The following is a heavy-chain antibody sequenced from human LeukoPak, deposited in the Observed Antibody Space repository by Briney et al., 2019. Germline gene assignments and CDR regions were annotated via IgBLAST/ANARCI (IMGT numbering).Heavy chain of an antibody. Sequence: GASVKVSCKASGYTFTSYGIIGVRQAPGQGLEWMGWISTYNGNTNFAQKLQGRVTMTTDTSTSTAYMELRSLRSDDTAVYYCARGYYYGSGSYYFSYWGQGTLVTVSS. CDR2: ISTYNGNT. V-gene: IGHV1-18*01. CDR1: GYTFTSYG. CDR3: ARGYYYGSGSYYFSY. J-gene: IGHJ4*02. D-gene: IGHD3-10*01.